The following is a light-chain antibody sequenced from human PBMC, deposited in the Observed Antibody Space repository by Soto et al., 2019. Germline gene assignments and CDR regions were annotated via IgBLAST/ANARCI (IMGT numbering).Light chain of an antibody. CDR3: QQYGSSPPIT. Sequence: EIVLTQSPGTLALSPRERATLACGGGQSVSSSYLAWYQQKPGQAPRLLIYGASSRATGIPDRFSGSGSGTDFTLTISRLEPEDFAVYYCQQYGSSPPITFGQGTRLEIK. J-gene: IGKJ5*01. CDR1: QSVSSSY. V-gene: IGKV3-20*01. CDR2: GAS.